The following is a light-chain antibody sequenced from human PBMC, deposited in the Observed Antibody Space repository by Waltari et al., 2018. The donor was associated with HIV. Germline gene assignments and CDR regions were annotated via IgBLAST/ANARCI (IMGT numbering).Light chain of an antibody. Sequence: QSVLTQPPSVSAAPGQKVTISCSGSTSNIGNNYLSWYQRLPGTAPNLLIYDNSERHSGIPDRFSGSKSGTSATLGIAGLQTGDEADYYCGTWDSSLSAVVFGTGTKVTVL. J-gene: IGLJ1*01. CDR1: TSNIGNNY. V-gene: IGLV1-51*01. CDR3: GTWDSSLSAVV. CDR2: DNS.